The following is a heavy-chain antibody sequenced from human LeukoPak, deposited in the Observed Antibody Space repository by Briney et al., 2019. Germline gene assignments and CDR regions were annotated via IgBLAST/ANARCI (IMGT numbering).Heavy chain of an antibody. J-gene: IGHJ4*02. Sequence: SETLSLTCTVSGGSISSNYWSWIRQPPGKGLEWIGYVYYSRSSNYNPSLKSRVSISVDTSKNHFSLELSSVTAADTAVYYCARVLGSGYIDYWGQGTLVTVSS. CDR1: GGSISSNY. V-gene: IGHV4-59*01. D-gene: IGHD3-3*01. CDR2: VYYSRSS. CDR3: ARVLGSGYIDY.